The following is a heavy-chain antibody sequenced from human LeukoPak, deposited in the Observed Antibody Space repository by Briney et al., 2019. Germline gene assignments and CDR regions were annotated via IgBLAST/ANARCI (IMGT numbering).Heavy chain of an antibody. V-gene: IGHV3-23*01. CDR2: ISGGGVST. J-gene: IGHJ4*02. CDR3: AKDFVGTGNFRGGDY. Sequence: GGSLRLSCAASGFTFSSFPMSWVRQAPGKGLEWVSVISGGGVSTYYADSVKGRFTISRDNSKNTLYLQMNSLRAEDTALYYCAKDFVGTGNFRGGDYWGQGTLVTVSS. CDR1: GFTFSSFP. D-gene: IGHD1-1*01.